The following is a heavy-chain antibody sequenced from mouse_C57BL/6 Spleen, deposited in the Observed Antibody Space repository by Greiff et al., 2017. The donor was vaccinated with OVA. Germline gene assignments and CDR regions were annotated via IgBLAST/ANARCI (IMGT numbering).Heavy chain of an antibody. CDR3: ARSGLDSSCSVRGENAMDY. CDR2: INPSSGYT. Sequence: QVQLQQSGAELAKPGASVKLSCKASGYTFTSYWMHWVKQRPGQGLEWIGYINPSSGYTKYNQKFKDKATLTADKSSSTAYMQLSSLTYEDSAVYYCARSGLDSSCSVRGENAMDYWGQGTSVTVSS. CDR1: GYTFTSYW. J-gene: IGHJ4*01. V-gene: IGHV1-7*01. D-gene: IGHD3-2*02.